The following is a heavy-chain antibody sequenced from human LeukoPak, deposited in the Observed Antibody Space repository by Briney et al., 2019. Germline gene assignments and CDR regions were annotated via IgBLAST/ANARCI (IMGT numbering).Heavy chain of an antibody. J-gene: IGHJ4*02. CDR3: ARVDGSGSYYY. D-gene: IGHD3-10*01. CDR2: MNPNSGNT. V-gene: IGHV1-8*01. Sequence: ASVKVSCKASGYTFTSYDINWVRQATGQGLEWMGWMNPNSGNTGYAQKFQGRVTMTTDTSTSTAYMELRSLRSDDTAVYYCARVDGSGSYYYWGQGTLVTVSS. CDR1: GYTFTSYD.